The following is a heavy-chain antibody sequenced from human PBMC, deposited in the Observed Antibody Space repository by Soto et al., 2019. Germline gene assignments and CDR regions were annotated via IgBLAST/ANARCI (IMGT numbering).Heavy chain of an antibody. CDR3: ARGSCSSTSCYKEYYFDL. Sequence: SVKVSCKASGGTFSGYAISWVRQAPGQGLEWMGEIIPMFGTSNYAQKFQGRVTITADESTSTAYMELSSLRSEDTAVYYCARGSCSSTSCYKEYYFDLWGQGTLVTV. V-gene: IGHV1-69*13. J-gene: IGHJ4*02. CDR2: IIPMFGTS. CDR1: GGTFSGYA. D-gene: IGHD2-2*02.